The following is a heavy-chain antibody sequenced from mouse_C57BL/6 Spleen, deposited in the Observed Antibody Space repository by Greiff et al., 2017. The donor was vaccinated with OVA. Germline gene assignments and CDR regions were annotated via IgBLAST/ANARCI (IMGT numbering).Heavy chain of an antibody. Sequence: QVQLQQPGTELVKPGASVKLSCKASGYTFTSYWMHWVKQRPGQGLEWIGNINPSNGGTNYNEKFKSKATLTVDKSSSTAYMQLSSLTSEDSAVYYGARRADLYYGYDDYAMDYGGKGTSVTVSS. V-gene: IGHV1-53*01. CDR3: ARRADLYYGYDDYAMDY. J-gene: IGHJ4*01. CDR1: GYTFTSYW. CDR2: INPSNGGT. D-gene: IGHD2-2*01.